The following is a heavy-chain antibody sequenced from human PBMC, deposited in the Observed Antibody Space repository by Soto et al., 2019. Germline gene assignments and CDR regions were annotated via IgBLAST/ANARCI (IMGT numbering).Heavy chain of an antibody. CDR2: IGSVGGDT. Sequence: GSLRLSCAASGFTFYSYAMSWVRQAPGKGLEWVSTIGSVGGDTYYADSVKGRFTISRDDSKNTLLLQMNSLRAEDTAVYYCVKDRMAYNSVWDPFDIWGQGTMVTVSS. J-gene: IGHJ3*02. V-gene: IGHV3-23*01. CDR1: GFTFYSYA. D-gene: IGHD1-20*01. CDR3: VKDRMAYNSVWDPFDI.